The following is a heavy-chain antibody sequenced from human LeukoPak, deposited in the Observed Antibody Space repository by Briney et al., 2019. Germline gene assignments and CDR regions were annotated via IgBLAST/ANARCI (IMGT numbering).Heavy chain of an antibody. V-gene: IGHV1-24*01. CDR1: GYTLTELS. J-gene: IGHJ4*02. Sequence: ASVKVSCKVSGYTLTELSMHWVRQAPGKGLEWMGGFDPEDGETIYAQKFQGRVTMTEDTSTDTAYMELSSLRSEDTAVYYCATVAWGGFHLHYFDYWGQGTLVTVSS. CDR3: ATVAWGGFHLHYFDY. CDR2: FDPEDGET. D-gene: IGHD7-27*01.